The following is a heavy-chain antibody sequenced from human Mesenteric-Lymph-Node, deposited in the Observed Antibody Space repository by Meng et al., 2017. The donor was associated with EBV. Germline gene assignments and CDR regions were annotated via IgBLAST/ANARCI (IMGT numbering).Heavy chain of an antibody. D-gene: IGHD3-16*01. CDR3: ARGSHYTWDV. V-gene: IGHV4-4*02. Sequence: QGPLQGSGPGLVKPSGTLSLTCGVSGDSIISTDTWWSWVRQPPGKGLEWIGEIFHAGNTNYNPSLKSQVTMSVDTSKNQFSLNLSSVTAADSAVYYCARGSHYTWDVWGQGTLVTVSS. CDR1: GDSIISTDTW. CDR2: IFHAGNT. J-gene: IGHJ4*02.